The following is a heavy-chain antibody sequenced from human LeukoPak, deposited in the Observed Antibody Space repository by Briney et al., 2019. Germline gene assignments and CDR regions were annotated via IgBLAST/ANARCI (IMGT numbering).Heavy chain of an antibody. CDR2: INSDGSNT. CDR3: ARAPVYSGSYYYYGMDV. Sequence: PGGSLRLSCAASGFTFSNYWMHWVRQAPGKGLVWVSRINSDGSNTNYADSVKGRFTISRDNSKNTLYLQMNSLRAEDTAVYYCARAPVYSGSYYYYGMDVWGQGTTVTVSS. D-gene: IGHD1-26*01. J-gene: IGHJ6*02. CDR1: GFTFSNYW. V-gene: IGHV3-74*01.